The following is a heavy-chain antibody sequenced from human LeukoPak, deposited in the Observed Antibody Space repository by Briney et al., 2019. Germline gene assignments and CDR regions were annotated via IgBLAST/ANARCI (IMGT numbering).Heavy chain of an antibody. D-gene: IGHD5-12*01. V-gene: IGHV3-9*01. Sequence: QTGRSLRLSCAASGFTFDDYAMHWVRQAPGKGLEWVSGISWNSGSIGYADSVKGRFTISRDNSKNTLYLQMNSLRAEDTAVYYCAKVVQKLGYDYPYYFDYWGQGTLVTVSS. CDR1: GFTFDDYA. CDR3: AKVVQKLGYDYPYYFDY. CDR2: ISWNSGSI. J-gene: IGHJ4*02.